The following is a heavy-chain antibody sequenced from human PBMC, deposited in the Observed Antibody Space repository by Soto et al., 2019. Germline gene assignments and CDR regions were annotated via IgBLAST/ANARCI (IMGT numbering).Heavy chain of an antibody. CDR2: IFNTVNT. Sequence: QVQLQESGPGLVKPSETLSLTCTVSGGYVSSGSNYWSWIRQPPGKGLEWIGYIFNTVNTKYNPSLKSRVTISGDTSKNQSSLKLRSVTAADTAIYSCARGRGYNIHDFDLWGRGTLVAVSS. D-gene: IGHD5-12*01. CDR3: ARGRGYNIHDFDL. CDR1: GGYVSSGSNY. V-gene: IGHV4-61*01. J-gene: IGHJ2*01.